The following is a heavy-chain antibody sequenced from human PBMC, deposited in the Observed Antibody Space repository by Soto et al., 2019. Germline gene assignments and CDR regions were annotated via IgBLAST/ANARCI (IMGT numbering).Heavy chain of an antibody. Sequence: QVQLVESGGGVVQPGRSLRLSCAASGFTFSSYAMHWVRQAPGKGLEWVAVISYDGSNKYYADSVKGRFTISRDNSKNTLYLQMNSLRAEDTAVYYCARDYSSSWYFDAFDIWGQGIMVTVSS. CDR2: ISYDGSNK. CDR3: ARDYSSSWYFDAFDI. J-gene: IGHJ3*02. CDR1: GFTFSSYA. D-gene: IGHD6-13*01. V-gene: IGHV3-30-3*01.